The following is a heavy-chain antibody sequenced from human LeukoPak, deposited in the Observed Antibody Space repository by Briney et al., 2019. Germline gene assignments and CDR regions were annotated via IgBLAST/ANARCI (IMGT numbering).Heavy chain of an antibody. Sequence: SSETLSLTCTVSGGSISSYYWSWIRQPPGKGLEWIGYIYYSGSTNYNPSLKSRVTISVDTSKNQFSLKLSSVTAADTAVYYCARVLGGYYYYMDVWGKGTTVTVSS. CDR2: IYYSGST. V-gene: IGHV4-59*01. CDR1: GGSISSYY. D-gene: IGHD2-15*01. CDR3: ARVLGGYYYYMDV. J-gene: IGHJ6*03.